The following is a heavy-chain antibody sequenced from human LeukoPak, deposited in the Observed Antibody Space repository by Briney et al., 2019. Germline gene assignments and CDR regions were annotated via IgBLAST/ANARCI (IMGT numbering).Heavy chain of an antibody. D-gene: IGHD3-3*01. CDR1: GYTFTAYY. CDR2: INPNSGGT. CDR3: ARGTIFGVVIIAQYNWFDP. Sequence: GASVKVSCKASGYTFTAYYMHWVRQAPGQGLEWMGWINPNSGGTNYAQKFQGRVTMTRDTSISTAYMELSRLRSDDTAVYYCARGTIFGVVIIAQYNWFDPWGQGTLVTVSS. V-gene: IGHV1-2*02. J-gene: IGHJ5*02.